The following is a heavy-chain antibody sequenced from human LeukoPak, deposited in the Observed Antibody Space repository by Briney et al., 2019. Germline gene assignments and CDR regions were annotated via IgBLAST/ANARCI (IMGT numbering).Heavy chain of an antibody. CDR1: GYTFTGYY. J-gene: IGHJ5*02. CDR3: ARADDYSTAWFDP. V-gene: IGHV1-2*02. D-gene: IGHD4-11*01. Sequence: ASVKVSCKASGYTFTGYYMHWVRQAPGQGLEWMGWINPNSGGTNYAQKFQGRVTMTRDTSISTGYMELSRLRSDDTAVYYCARADDYSTAWFDPWGQGTLVTVSS. CDR2: INPNSGGT.